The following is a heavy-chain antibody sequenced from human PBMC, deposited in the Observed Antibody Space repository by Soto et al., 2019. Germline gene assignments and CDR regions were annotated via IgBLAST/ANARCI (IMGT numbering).Heavy chain of an antibody. CDR3: ARAGDTMVRGVIIMNYYGMDV. CDR1: GYSISSGYY. D-gene: IGHD3-10*01. V-gene: IGHV4-38-2*01. Sequence: SETLSLTCAVSGYSISSGYYSGWIRQPPGKGLEGIGNIHHSGTTYYNPSLKSRVTISIDRSKNQFSLKLSSVTAADTAVYYCARAGDTMVRGVIIMNYYGMDVWGQGTTVT. J-gene: IGHJ6*02. CDR2: IHHSGTT.